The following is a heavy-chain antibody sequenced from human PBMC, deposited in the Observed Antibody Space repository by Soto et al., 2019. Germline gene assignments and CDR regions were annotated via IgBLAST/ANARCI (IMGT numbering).Heavy chain of an antibody. CDR2: ISTSSSI. V-gene: IGHV3-48*02. J-gene: IGHJ2*01. CDR1: GFTFSIYS. CDR3: ARGAAATLWDGDL. D-gene: IGHD2-15*01. Sequence: PGWSLRLSCAASGFTFSIYSMNWVRQAPGKGLEWVSYISTSSSIYYADSVKGRFTISRDNAKNSLYLQVNSLTDEDTAVYYCARGAAATLWDGDLWGRGTVVTVSS.